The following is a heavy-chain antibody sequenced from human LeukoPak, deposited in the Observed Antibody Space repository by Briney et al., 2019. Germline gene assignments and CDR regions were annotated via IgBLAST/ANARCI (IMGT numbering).Heavy chain of an antibody. CDR1: GVSVSTYY. D-gene: IGHD3-10*01. CDR2: IFSDGTT. Sequence: PSETLSLTCTVSGVSVSTYYWSWIRQSPGRGLEWIGYIFSDGTTNYNPSLKRRVTISIDTSKNQFSLKLSPVTAADAAVYYCARGSEWFGKFDFWGLGTLVTVS. CDR3: ARGSEWFGKFDF. J-gene: IGHJ4*02. V-gene: IGHV4-59*02.